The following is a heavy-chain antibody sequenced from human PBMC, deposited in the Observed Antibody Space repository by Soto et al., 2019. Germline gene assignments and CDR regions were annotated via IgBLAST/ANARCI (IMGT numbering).Heavy chain of an antibody. CDR1: GYTFTGYY. CDR2: INPNSGGT. J-gene: IGHJ4*02. CDR3: ARGRRYYDSSGYFRFDY. Sequence: ASVKVSCKASGYTFTGYYMHWVRQAPGQGLEWMGWINPNSGGTNYAQKFQGWVTMTRDTSISTAYMELSRLRSDDTAVYYCARGRRYYDSSGYFRFDYWGQGTLVTVSS. V-gene: IGHV1-2*04. D-gene: IGHD3-22*01.